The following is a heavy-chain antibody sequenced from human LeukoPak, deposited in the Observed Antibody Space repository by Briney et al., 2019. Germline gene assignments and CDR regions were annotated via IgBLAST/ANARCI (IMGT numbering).Heavy chain of an antibody. CDR1: GFTFSTHD. D-gene: IGHD1-26*01. CDR3: AKPSGSGVDY. V-gene: IGHV3-30*02. J-gene: IGHJ4*01. CDR2: IRYDGSHE. Sequence: PGGSLRLSCGASGFTFSTHDMHWVRQAPGKGLEWMAFIRYDGSHEYYADSVKGRFTISRDNSKNTLYLQMNSVRSEDTALYYCAKPSGSGVDYWGQGTRVTVSS.